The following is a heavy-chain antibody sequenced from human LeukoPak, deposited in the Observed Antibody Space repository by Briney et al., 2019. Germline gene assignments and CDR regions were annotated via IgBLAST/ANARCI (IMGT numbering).Heavy chain of an antibody. CDR3: ARAPYSSSWFDA. Sequence: SETLSLTCTVSGYSISSGYYWGWIRQPPGKGLEWIGSIYHSGSTYYNPSLKSRVTISVDTSKNQFSLKLSSVTAADTAVYYCARAPYSSSWFDAWGQGTLVTVSS. CDR2: IYHSGST. CDR1: GYSISSGYY. J-gene: IGHJ5*02. V-gene: IGHV4-38-2*02. D-gene: IGHD6-13*01.